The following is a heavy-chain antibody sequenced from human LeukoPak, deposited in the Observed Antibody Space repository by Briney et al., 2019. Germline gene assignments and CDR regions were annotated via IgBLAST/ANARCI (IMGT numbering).Heavy chain of an antibody. D-gene: IGHD3-16*02. Sequence: EAGGSLRLSCAASGFTVSSNYMSWVRQAPGKGLEWVSVIYSGGSTYYADSVKGRFTISRDNSKNTLYLQMNSLRAEDTAVYYCARTHQYRFDPWGQGTLVTVSS. V-gene: IGHV3-53*01. CDR3: ARTHQYRFDP. CDR1: GFTVSSNY. CDR2: IYSGGST. J-gene: IGHJ5*02.